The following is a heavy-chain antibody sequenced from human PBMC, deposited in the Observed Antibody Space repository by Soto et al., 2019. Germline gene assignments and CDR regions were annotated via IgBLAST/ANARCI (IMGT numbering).Heavy chain of an antibody. V-gene: IGHV4-31*03. CDR1: GGSISSGGYY. J-gene: IGHJ5*02. D-gene: IGHD2-2*02. Sequence: SETLSLTCTVSGGSISSGGYYWSWIRQHPGKGLEWIGYIYYSESTYYNPSLKSRDTISVDTSKNKFSLKLSSVTAADTAVYYCARALRYCRSTSCYIAAAGTRNCCDPWGQGTLVAVSS. CDR3: ARALRYCRSTSCYIAAAGTRNCCDP. CDR2: IYYSEST.